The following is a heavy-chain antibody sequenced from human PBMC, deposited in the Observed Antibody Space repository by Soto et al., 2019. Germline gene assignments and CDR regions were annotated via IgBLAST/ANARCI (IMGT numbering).Heavy chain of an antibody. CDR3: ARDYCSGGSRLST. D-gene: IGHD2-15*01. CDR2: IWYDGSNK. CDR1: GFTFSSYG. V-gene: IGHV3-33*01. J-gene: IGHJ5*02. Sequence: PGGSLRLSCAASGFTFSSYGMHWVRQAPGKGLEWVAVIWYDGSNKYYADSVKGRFTISRDNSKNTLYLQMNSLRAEDTAVYYCARDYCSGGSRLSTWGQGTLVTVSS.